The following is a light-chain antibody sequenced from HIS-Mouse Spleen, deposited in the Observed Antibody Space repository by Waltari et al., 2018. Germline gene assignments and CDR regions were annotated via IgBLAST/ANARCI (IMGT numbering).Light chain of an antibody. CDR3: QQYNSYPWT. CDR2: KAS. V-gene: IGKV1-5*03. CDR1: QSISSW. J-gene: IGKJ1*01. Sequence: DIQMTQSPSTLSASVGDRVTLTCRASQSISSWLAWYQQQPGKAPKLLIYKASSLESGVPFRFSGSGSGTGFTLTISSLQPDDFATYYCQQYNSYPWTFGQGTKVEIK.